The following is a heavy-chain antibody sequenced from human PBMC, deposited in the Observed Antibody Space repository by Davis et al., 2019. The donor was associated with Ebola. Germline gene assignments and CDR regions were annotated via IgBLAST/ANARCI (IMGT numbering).Heavy chain of an antibody. CDR2: IYYGGST. J-gene: IGHJ4*02. Sequence: MPSETLSLTCTVSGGSISSSSYYWGWIRQPPGKGLEWIGSIYYGGSTYYNPSLKSRVTISVDTSKNQFSLKLSSVTAADTAVYYCARLSVVLDYWGQGTLVTVSS. CDR1: GGSISSSSYY. D-gene: IGHD3-22*01. CDR3: ARLSVVLDY. V-gene: IGHV4-39*01.